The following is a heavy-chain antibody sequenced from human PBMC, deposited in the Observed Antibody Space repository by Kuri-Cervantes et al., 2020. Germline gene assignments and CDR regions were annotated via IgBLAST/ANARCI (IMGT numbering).Heavy chain of an antibody. D-gene: IGHD4-11*01. V-gene: IGHV1-8*01. CDR1: GYTFTSYD. CDR3: ARTETTSRVGMTTVTTNDY. J-gene: IGHJ4*02. Sequence: ASVKVSCKASGYTFTSYDINWVRQATGQGLEWMVWMNPNSGNTGYAQKFQGRVTMTRNTSISTAYMELSSLRSEDTAVYYCARTETTSRVGMTTVTTNDYWGQGTLVTVSS. CDR2: MNPNSGNT.